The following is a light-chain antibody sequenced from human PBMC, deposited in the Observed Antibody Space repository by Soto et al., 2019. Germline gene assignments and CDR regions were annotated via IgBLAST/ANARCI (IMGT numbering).Light chain of an antibody. J-gene: IGLJ1*01. Sequence: QPVLTQPPSASGSPGQSVTISCTGTSSDVGAYEYVSWYQQYPGEVPRLMIYEVNKRPSGVPDRFSGSKSGNTASLTVSGLQAEDEADYYCTSYAGGNNVFGTGTKVTVL. CDR2: EVN. CDR1: SSDVGAYEY. CDR3: TSYAGGNNV. V-gene: IGLV2-8*01.